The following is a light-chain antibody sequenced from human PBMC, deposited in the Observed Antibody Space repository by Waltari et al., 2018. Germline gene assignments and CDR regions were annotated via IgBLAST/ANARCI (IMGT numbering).Light chain of an antibody. CDR3: GTSTTTRNHV. CDR1: SIDVGAYNY. Sequence: QSALTQPASVSGSPGQSITISCSGTSIDVGAYNYICLYQQHPGNAPKLIIYDVSVRPSGVSNRFSGSKSGNTASLTISGLHTEDEADYYCGTSTTTRNHVFGTGTKVTVL. V-gene: IGLV2-14*03. J-gene: IGLJ1*01. CDR2: DVS.